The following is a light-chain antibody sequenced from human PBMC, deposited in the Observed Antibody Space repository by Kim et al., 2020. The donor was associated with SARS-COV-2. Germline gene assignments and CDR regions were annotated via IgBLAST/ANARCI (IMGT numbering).Light chain of an antibody. Sequence: DIQMTQSPSTLSASIGDRVTITCRASQSMSSWVAWYQQKPGTAPNLLIYDVSSLESGVPSRFSGSGSGTEFTLTISSLQPDDFATYYCQQYDNHSWTFGQGTKVDIK. V-gene: IGKV1-5*01. CDR2: DVS. J-gene: IGKJ1*01. CDR1: QSMSSW. CDR3: QQYDNHSWT.